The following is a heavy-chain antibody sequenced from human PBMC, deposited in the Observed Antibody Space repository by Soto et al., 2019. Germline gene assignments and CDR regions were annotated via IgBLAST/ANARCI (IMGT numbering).Heavy chain of an antibody. Sequence: GGSLRLSCAASGFTVSSNYMSWVRQAPGKGLEWVGRIKSLTAGGTADYAAPVQGRFTTSRDDSKNTLYLQMNSLKTEDTAVYYCTKTFYSDRFFDYWGQGTLVPVSS. CDR2: IKSLTAGGTA. D-gene: IGHD2-21*01. J-gene: IGHJ4*02. CDR3: TKTFYSDRFFDY. V-gene: IGHV3-15*01. CDR1: GFTVSSNY.